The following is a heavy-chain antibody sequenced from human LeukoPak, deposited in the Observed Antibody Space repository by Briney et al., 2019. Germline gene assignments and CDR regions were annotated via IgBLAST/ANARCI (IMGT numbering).Heavy chain of an antibody. Sequence: GGSLRLSCAASGFSFSTYWMTWVRPAPGKGLEFVAYIKKDETVKYYVDSVKGRFTISRDNAKNSLYLQMNSLRAEDTAVYYCARRYSSGWSIDCWGQGTLVTVSS. CDR1: GFSFSTYW. CDR3: ARRYSSGWSIDC. CDR2: IKKDETVK. J-gene: IGHJ4*02. V-gene: IGHV3-7*05. D-gene: IGHD6-19*01.